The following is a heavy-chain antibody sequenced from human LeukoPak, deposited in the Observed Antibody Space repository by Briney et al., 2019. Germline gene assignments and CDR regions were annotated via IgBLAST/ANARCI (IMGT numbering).Heavy chain of an antibody. V-gene: IGHV4-4*07. CDR3: ARVDFWSGYFDY. D-gene: IGHD3-3*01. J-gene: IGHJ4*02. CDR1: GGSISSYY. Sequence: SETLSLTCTVSGGSISSYYLSWIRQPAGKGLEWIGRIYTSGSTNYNPSLKSRVTMSVDTSKNQFSLKLSSVTAADTAVYYCARVDFWSGYFDYWGQGTLATVSS. CDR2: IYTSGST.